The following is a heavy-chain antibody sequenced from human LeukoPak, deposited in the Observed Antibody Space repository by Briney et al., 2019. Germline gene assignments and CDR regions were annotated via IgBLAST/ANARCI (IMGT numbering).Heavy chain of an antibody. D-gene: IGHD1-14*01. V-gene: IGHV3-74*01. CDR2: IYSDGNTT. J-gene: IGHJ4*02. CDR1: GFIFSSYW. Sequence: PGGSLRLSCAASGFIFSSYWMHWVRQAPGKGLVWVSRIYSDGNTTSYADSVKGRFTISRDNAKNTLDLQMNSLRAEDTAVYYCARRATGTWHFDYWGRGTLVTVSS. CDR3: ARRATGTWHFDY.